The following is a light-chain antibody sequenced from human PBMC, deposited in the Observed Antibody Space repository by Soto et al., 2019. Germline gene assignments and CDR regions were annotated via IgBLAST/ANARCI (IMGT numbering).Light chain of an antibody. Sequence: EIVMTQSPATRSVSQVERATLSCRASQSVSSNLAWYQQKPGQAPRLLIYGASTRATGIPARFGGSGSATEFTLTISSLQSEDFAVYYCQQYSQWPLTFGGGTKVDIK. J-gene: IGKJ4*01. CDR1: QSVSSN. CDR3: QQYSQWPLT. V-gene: IGKV3-15*01. CDR2: GAS.